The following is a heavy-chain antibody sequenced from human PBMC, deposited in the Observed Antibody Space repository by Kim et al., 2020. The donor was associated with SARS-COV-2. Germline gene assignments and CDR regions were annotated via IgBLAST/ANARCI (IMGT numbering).Heavy chain of an antibody. CDR3: ARGGLSSAPYDF. CDR1: GAFISGSY. V-gene: IGHV4-4*07. Sequence: SETLSLTCTVSGAFISGSYWSWIRQPAGEGLEWIGRISPSGSPNYNPSLKSRVTMSADMSKNHFSLKVNSVTAADTAVYYWARGGLSSAPYDFWGQGTLV. CDR2: ISPSGSP. J-gene: IGHJ4*02. D-gene: IGHD6-19*01.